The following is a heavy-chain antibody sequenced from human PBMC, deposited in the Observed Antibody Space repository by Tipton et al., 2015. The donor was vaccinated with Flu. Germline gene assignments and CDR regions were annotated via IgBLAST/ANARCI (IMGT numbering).Heavy chain of an antibody. CDR3: GRVNWTYADDACDI. J-gene: IGHJ3*02. V-gene: IGHV1-46*01. CDR1: GYTFTNYY. D-gene: IGHD1-20*01. CDR2: INPSAGGT. Sequence: QLVQSGAEVKKPGASVKVSCEASGYTFTNYYIHWVRQAPGQGLEWMGVINPSAGGTTYSQKFQGRVSMTRDTSTNAVYMELSSLRSEDTAVYYCGRVNWTYADDACDIWGQGTIVIVSS.